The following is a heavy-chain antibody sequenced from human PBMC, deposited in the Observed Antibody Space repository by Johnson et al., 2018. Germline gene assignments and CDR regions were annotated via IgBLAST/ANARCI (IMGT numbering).Heavy chain of an antibody. CDR3: ARNQNATTRRDGYNYPYFQH. J-gene: IGHJ1*01. CDR1: GFTFSSYA. CDR2: ISYDGSNK. Sequence: QLVQSGGGVVQPGXSLRXSCXASGFTFSSYAMHWVRQAPGKGLEWVAVISYDGSNKYYADSVKGRFTIPRDNSKNTLYLQMNSLRAEDTAVYYCARNQNATTRRDGYNYPYFQHWGQGTLVTVSS. D-gene: IGHD5-24*01. V-gene: IGHV3-30-3*01.